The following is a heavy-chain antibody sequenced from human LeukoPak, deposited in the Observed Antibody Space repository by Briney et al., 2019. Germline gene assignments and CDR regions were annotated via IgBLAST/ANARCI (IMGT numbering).Heavy chain of an antibody. Sequence: SETLSLTCTVSGGSISSYYWSWIRQPPGKGLEWIGYIYYSGSTNYNPSLKSRVTISVDTSKNQFSLKLSSVTAADTAVYYCARGYSSSWTHYWGQGTLVTVSS. V-gene: IGHV4-59*01. D-gene: IGHD6-13*01. J-gene: IGHJ4*02. CDR1: GGSISSYY. CDR3: ARGYSSSWTHY. CDR2: IYYSGST.